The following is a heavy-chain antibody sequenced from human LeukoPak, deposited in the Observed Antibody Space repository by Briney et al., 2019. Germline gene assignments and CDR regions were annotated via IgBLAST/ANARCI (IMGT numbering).Heavy chain of an antibody. Sequence: SETLSLTCTVSGGSISGYYWSWIRQSPEKGLEWIGYIYYSGSTSYNPSLKSRVTISVDTSKNQFSLKLNSVTAADTAVYYCARERGGDYSDAFGIWGQGTLVTVSS. CDR1: GGSISGYY. V-gene: IGHV4-59*01. D-gene: IGHD4-11*01. CDR3: ARERGGDYSDAFGI. CDR2: IYYSGST. J-gene: IGHJ3*02.